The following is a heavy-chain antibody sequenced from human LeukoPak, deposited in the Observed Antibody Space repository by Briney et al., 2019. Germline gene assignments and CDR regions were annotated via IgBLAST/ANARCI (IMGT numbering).Heavy chain of an antibody. CDR1: GFTFSSYG. J-gene: IGHJ4*02. CDR2: IWYDGSNK. V-gene: IGHV3-33*06. D-gene: IGHD2-15*01. Sequence: PGGSLRLSCAASGFTFSSYGMHWVRQAPGKGLEWVAVIWYDGSNKYYADSVKGRFTISRDNSKNTLYLQMNSLRAEDTAVYYCAKEGEYCSGGSCYRGFDYWGQGTLVTVSS. CDR3: AKEGEYCSGGSCYRGFDY.